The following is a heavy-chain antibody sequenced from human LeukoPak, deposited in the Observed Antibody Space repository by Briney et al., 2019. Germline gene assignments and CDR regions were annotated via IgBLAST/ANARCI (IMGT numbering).Heavy chain of an antibody. J-gene: IGHJ4*02. V-gene: IGHV3-7*01. D-gene: IGHD5-18*01. Sequence: GGSLRLSCAASGFTFSNYWMSWVRQAPGKGLEWVANIKQDGSEKYYVDSVTGRFTISRDNAKNSLYLQMNSLRAEDTAVYYCAREGKHSYGYVYGYWGQGTLVTVSS. CDR3: AREGKHSYGYVYGY. CDR2: IKQDGSEK. CDR1: GFTFSNYW.